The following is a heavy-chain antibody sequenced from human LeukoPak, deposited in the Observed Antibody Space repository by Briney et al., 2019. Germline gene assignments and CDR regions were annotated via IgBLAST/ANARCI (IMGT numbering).Heavy chain of an antibody. J-gene: IGHJ4*02. V-gene: IGHV3-48*01. CDR3: ARDYKYAFDN. D-gene: IGHD5-24*01. Sequence: GGALRLSCAGSGFTFSDYSMNWVGQARGKGVEGISYIGIDTGNTNYAYSVNGRFTISAHKAKNSLYLQMNSLRVDDTAVYYCARDYKYAFDNWGQGTLVTVSS. CDR2: IGIDTGNT. CDR1: GFTFSDYS.